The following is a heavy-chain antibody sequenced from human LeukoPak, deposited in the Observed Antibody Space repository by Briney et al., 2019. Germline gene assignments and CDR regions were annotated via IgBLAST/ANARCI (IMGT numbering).Heavy chain of an antibody. V-gene: IGHV3-23*01. J-gene: IGHJ4*02. CDR1: GFTLSSYA. Sequence: GGSLRLSCAASGFTLSSYAMRWVRQAPGKGLEWVSVIEIGGGTKYADSVKGRFTISRDNSNNALYLTMNSLRVDDTAVYYCASWNYVDYWGQGTLVTVSS. D-gene: IGHD1-1*01. CDR2: IEIGGGT. CDR3: ASWNYVDY.